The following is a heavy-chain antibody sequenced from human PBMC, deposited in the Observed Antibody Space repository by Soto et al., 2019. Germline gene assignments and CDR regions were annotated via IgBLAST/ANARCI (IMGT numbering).Heavy chain of an antibody. CDR1: GFTFSSYA. V-gene: IGHV3-23*01. Sequence: GGSLRLSCAASGFTFSSYAMSWVRQAPGKGLEWVSAISGSGGSTYYADSVKGRFTISRDNSKNTLYLQMNSLRAEDTAVYYCAKDQSPTPITMIEVPDFDYWGQGTLVTVSS. J-gene: IGHJ4*02. CDR2: ISGSGGST. CDR3: AKDQSPTPITMIEVPDFDY. D-gene: IGHD3-22*01.